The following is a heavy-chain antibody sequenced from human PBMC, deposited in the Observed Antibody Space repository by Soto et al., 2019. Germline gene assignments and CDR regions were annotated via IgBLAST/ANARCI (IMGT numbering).Heavy chain of an antibody. CDR2: ISPNSGDT. J-gene: IGHJ4*02. CDR3: AREMWTRSGPQNFFDY. V-gene: IGHV1-18*01. CDR1: GYTFTSYG. Sequence: QVQLVQSEGEVKQPGASVGVSCKASGYTFTSYGISWVRQAPGQGLEWMGWISPNSGDTRYAQNLQGRVTMTTDTSTSTAYMELRSLTYDDTALYYCAREMWTRSGPQNFFDYWGQGALVTVSS. D-gene: IGHD6-25*01.